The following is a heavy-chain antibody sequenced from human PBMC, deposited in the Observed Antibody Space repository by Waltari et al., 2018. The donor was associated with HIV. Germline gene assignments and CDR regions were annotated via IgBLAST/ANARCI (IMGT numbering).Heavy chain of an antibody. V-gene: IGHV3-7*01. D-gene: IGHD6-13*01. J-gene: IGHJ4*02. CDR2: IRPDGNDK. CDR1: GFTFLSYW. Sequence: EVQLVESGGGLVQPGGSLRLSCAASGFTFLSYWRTWVRQAPGKGLEWVANIRPDGNDKYYVDSVKGRFTISRDNVKNSLYLQMNTLRAEDTAVYYCARGGGAAAGTVDYWGQGTLVTVSS. CDR3: ARGGGAAAGTVDY.